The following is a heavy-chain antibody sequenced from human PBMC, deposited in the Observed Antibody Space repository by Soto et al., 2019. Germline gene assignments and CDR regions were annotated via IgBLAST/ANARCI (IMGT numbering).Heavy chain of an antibody. D-gene: IGHD6-6*01. Sequence: QLQLQESGPGLVKPSETLSLTCTVSGGSISSSSYYWGWIRQPPGKGLEWIGSIYYSGSTYYNPSLKSRVTISVDTSKNQFSLKLSSVTAADTAVYYCVRQGVQYSSSPHSWFDPWGQGTLVTVSS. CDR3: VRQGVQYSSSPHSWFDP. CDR2: IYYSGST. CDR1: GGSISSSSYY. J-gene: IGHJ5*02. V-gene: IGHV4-39*01.